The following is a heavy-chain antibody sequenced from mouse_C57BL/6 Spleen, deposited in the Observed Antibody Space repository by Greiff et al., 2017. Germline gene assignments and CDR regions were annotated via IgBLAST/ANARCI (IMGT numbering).Heavy chain of an antibody. J-gene: IGHJ3*01. D-gene: IGHD1-1*01. CDR2: IDPETGGT. Sequence: VQLQQSGAELVRPGASVTLSCKASGYTFTDYEMHWVKQTPVHGLEWIGAIDPETGGTAYNQKFKGKAILTADKSSSTAYMELRRLTSAVSAVYYCTRWDLIYYYGISYETWFAYWGQGTLVTVSA. CDR1: GYTFTDYE. CDR3: TRWDLIYYYGISYETWFAY. V-gene: IGHV1-15*01.